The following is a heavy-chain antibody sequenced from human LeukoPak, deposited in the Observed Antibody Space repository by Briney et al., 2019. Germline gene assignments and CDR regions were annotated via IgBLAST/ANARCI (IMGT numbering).Heavy chain of an antibody. Sequence: SVKVSCKASGGTFSSYAISWVRQAPGQGLEWMGGIIPIFGTANYAQKFQGRVTITADESTSTAYMELSSLRSEDTAVYYCARFSITMVRGVGISYFDYWGQGTLVTVSS. J-gene: IGHJ4*02. CDR2: IIPIFGTA. CDR1: GGTFSSYA. D-gene: IGHD3-10*01. CDR3: ARFSITMVRGVGISYFDY. V-gene: IGHV1-69*13.